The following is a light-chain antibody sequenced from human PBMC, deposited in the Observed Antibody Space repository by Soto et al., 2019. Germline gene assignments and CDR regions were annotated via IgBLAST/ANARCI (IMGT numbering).Light chain of an antibody. CDR2: DAS. CDR1: QSISRW. V-gene: IGKV1-5*01. CDR3: QQYQTYST. Sequence: IQMPQSPSTLSASVGDTVTITCRASQSISRWLAWYQQKPGKAPKVLIYDASSSGSGVPSRFSGSGSGAEFTLTISSLQPDDFATYFCQQYQTYSTFGQGTRLEIK. J-gene: IGKJ5*01.